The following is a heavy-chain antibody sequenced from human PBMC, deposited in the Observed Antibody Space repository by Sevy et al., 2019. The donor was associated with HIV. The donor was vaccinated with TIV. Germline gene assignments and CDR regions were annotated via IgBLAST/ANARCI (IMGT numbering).Heavy chain of an antibody. Sequence: SETLSLTCTVSGGSITSLYWNWIRQPPGKGLEWIANIYYNGHINYNPSLMSRVTLSIDTSKNQFSLRLSSVTAADTAMYYCAGENAWGRGYSWGQGTLVTVSS. CDR2: IYYNGHI. D-gene: IGHD1-26*01. V-gene: IGHV4-59*08. CDR1: GGSITSLY. J-gene: IGHJ4*02. CDR3: AGENAWGRGYS.